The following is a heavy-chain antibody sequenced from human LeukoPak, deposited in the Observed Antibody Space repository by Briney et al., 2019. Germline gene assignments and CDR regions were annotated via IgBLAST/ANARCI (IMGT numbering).Heavy chain of an antibody. V-gene: IGHV4-30-4*01. Sequence: SETLSLTCTVSGGSISSGDYYWSWIRQPPGKGLEWIGYIYYSGSTYYNPSLKSRVTISVDTSKNQFSLKLSSVTAADAAVYYCASFLAITMIVAWGQGTLVTVSS. D-gene: IGHD3-22*01. J-gene: IGHJ5*02. CDR1: GGSISSGDYY. CDR2: IYYSGST. CDR3: ASFLAITMIVA.